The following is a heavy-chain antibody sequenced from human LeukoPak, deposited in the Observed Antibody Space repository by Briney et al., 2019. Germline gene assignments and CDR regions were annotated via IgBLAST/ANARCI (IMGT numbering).Heavy chain of an antibody. D-gene: IGHD2-21*02. CDR3: ARDLYCGGDCYFVDY. V-gene: IGHV4-31*03. J-gene: IGHJ4*02. CDR2: IYYSGST. Sequence: SQTLSLTCTVSGGSISSGGYYWSWIRQHPGKGQEWIGYIYYSGSTYYNPSLKSRVTISVDTSKNQFSLKLSSVTAADTAVYYCARDLYCGGDCYFVDYWGQGTLVTVSS. CDR1: GGSISSGGYY.